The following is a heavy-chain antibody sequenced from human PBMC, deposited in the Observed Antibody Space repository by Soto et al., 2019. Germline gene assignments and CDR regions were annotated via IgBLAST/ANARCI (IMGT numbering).Heavy chain of an antibody. V-gene: IGHV1-2*02. CDR1: GYTFTGYY. D-gene: IGHD1-26*01. Sequence: ASVKVSCKASGYTFTGYYVHWVRQAPGQGLEWMGWINPNSGDTDLAQRFQGRVTMNRDTSIGTAYMELRGLTADDTAEYYCAKGGAIVAAVTRVYLYNAMDVWGQGTTVTVSS. J-gene: IGHJ6*02. CDR3: AKGGAIVAAVTRVYLYNAMDV. CDR2: INPNSGDT.